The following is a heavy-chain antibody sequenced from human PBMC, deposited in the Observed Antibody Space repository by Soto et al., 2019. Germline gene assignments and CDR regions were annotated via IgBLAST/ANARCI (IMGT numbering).Heavy chain of an antibody. CDR2: MNPNSGNT. V-gene: IGHV1-8*01. Sequence: QVQLVQSGAEEKKPGASVKVSSKASGYTFTSYDINWVRQATGQGLEWMGWMNPNSGNTGYAQKFQGRVTMTRNTSISTAYMELSSLRSEETAVYYCASLPWANYYYYGMDVWGQGTTVTVSS. J-gene: IGHJ6*02. D-gene: IGHD7-27*01. CDR1: GYTFTSYD. CDR3: ASLPWANYYYYGMDV.